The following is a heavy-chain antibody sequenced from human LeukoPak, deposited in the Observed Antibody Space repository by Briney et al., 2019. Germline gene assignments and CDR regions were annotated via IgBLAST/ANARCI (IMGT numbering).Heavy chain of an antibody. Sequence: GASVKVSCKASGGTFSSYAISWVRQAPGQGLEWMGGIIPIFGTANYAQKFQGRVTITTDESASTAYMELSSLRSEDTAAYYCARDDGRGSGYYFDYWGQGTLVTVSS. D-gene: IGHD3-16*01. CDR1: GGTFSSYA. V-gene: IGHV1-69*05. J-gene: IGHJ4*02. CDR2: IIPIFGTA. CDR3: ARDDGRGSGYYFDY.